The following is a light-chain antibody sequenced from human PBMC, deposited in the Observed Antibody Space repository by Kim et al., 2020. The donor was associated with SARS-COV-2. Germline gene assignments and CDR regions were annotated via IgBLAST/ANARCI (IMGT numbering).Light chain of an antibody. CDR1: QSVSSK. V-gene: IGKV3-15*01. J-gene: IGKJ1*01. CDR2: GAS. CDR3: QRYNSWPPWT. Sequence: EIVMTQSPATLSVSPGERATLSCRASQSVSSKLAWYQQKPGQSPRLVIYGASTRATGIPARFSGSGSGTEFTLTISSLQSEDFAVYYCQRYNSWPPWTFGQGTKVDIK.